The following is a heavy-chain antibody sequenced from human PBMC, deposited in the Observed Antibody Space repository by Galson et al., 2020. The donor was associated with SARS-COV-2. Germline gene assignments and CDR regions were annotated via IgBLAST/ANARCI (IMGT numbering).Heavy chain of an antibody. CDR1: GYSFTSYW. Sequence: GESLKISCKGSGYSFTSYWIGWVRQMPGKGLEWMGIIYPGDSDTRYSPSFQGQVTNSADKSISTAYLQWSSLKASDTAMYYCARRRSFGELLSVPYFDYWGQGTLVTVSS. J-gene: IGHJ4*02. D-gene: IGHD3-10*01. CDR3: ARRRSFGELLSVPYFDY. CDR2: IYPGDSDT. V-gene: IGHV5-51*01.